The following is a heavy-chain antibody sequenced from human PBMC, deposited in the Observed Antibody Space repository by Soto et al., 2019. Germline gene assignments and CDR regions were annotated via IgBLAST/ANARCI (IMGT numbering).Heavy chain of an antibody. CDR1: GFTFSVYG. V-gene: IGHV3-23*01. CDR3: AILGSGSTFYES. Sequence: PGGSLRLSCEASGFTFSVYGMSWVRQAPGRGLEHVSAIVGSGVVASYADSVRARFTISRDNSMNTLYLQMNSLSAEDTALYYSAILGSGSTFYESWGRGTLVTVSS. J-gene: IGHJ5*02. CDR2: IVGSGVVA. D-gene: IGHD3-10*01.